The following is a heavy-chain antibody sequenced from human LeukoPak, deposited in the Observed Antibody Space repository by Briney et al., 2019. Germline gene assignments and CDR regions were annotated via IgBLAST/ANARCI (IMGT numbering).Heavy chain of an antibody. CDR2: INHSGST. CDR1: GGSSSGYY. J-gene: IGHJ4*02. Sequence: SETLSLTCAVYGGSSSGYYWSWIRQPPGKGLEWIGEINHSGSTNYNPSLKSRVTISVDTSKNQFSLKLSSVTAADTAVYYCARAPPRSPYYFDYWGQGTLVTVSS. V-gene: IGHV4-34*01. CDR3: ARAPPRSPYYFDY.